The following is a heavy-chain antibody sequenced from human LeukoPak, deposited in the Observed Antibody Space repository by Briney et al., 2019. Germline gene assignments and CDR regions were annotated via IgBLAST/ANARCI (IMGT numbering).Heavy chain of an antibody. CDR1: GFTFSSYA. CDR2: ISDSGGST. Sequence: QSGGSLRLSCAASGFTFSSYAMSWVRQAPGKGLEWVSDISDSGGSTYYADSVKGRFTISRDNSKNTLYLQMNSLRAEDTAVYYCAKDLASSTSCPDYWGQGILVTVSS. V-gene: IGHV3-23*01. J-gene: IGHJ4*02. CDR3: AKDLASSTSCPDY. D-gene: IGHD2-2*01.